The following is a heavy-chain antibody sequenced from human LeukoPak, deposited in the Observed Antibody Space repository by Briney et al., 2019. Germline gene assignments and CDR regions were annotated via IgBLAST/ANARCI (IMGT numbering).Heavy chain of an antibody. Sequence: GGSLRLSCAASGFTFRSYALHWVRRAPGKGLEWVAVISYDGSNRYYADSVKGRFTISRDNSKSTLYLQMNSLRTEDTAVYYCARDWRHYYGSESYCDYWGQGTLVTVSS. CDR3: ARDWRHYYGSESYCDY. V-gene: IGHV3-30-3*01. J-gene: IGHJ4*02. CDR2: ISYDGSNR. CDR1: GFTFRSYA. D-gene: IGHD3-10*01.